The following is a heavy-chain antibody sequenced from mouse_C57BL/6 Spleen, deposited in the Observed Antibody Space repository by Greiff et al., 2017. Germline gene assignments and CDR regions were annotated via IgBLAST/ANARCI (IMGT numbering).Heavy chain of an antibody. V-gene: IGHV3-1*01. Sequence: VQLKESGPGMVKPSQSLSLTCTVTGYSITSGYDWHWIRHFPGNKLEWMGYISYSGSTNYNPSLKSRISITHDTSKNHFFLKLNSVTTEDTATYYCARSDYYGSALGYWGQGTTLTVSS. D-gene: IGHD1-1*01. CDR2: ISYSGST. CDR3: ARSDYYGSALGY. J-gene: IGHJ2*01. CDR1: GYSITSGYD.